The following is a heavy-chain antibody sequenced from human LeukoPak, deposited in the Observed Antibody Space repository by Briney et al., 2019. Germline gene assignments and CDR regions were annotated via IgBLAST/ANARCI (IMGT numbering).Heavy chain of an antibody. CDR1: GDSISTSYY. V-gene: IGHV4-39*01. CDR2: MHYSGST. D-gene: IGHD1-1*01. J-gene: IGHJ5*02. Sequence: PSETLSLTCTVSGDSISTSYYWGWIRQPPGKGLEWIGSMHYSGSTYYNPSLKSRVTISVDTSKNQFSLKLSSVTAADTAVYYCARHFTTGTTRLNWFDPWGQGTLVTVSS. CDR3: ARHFTTGTTRLNWFDP.